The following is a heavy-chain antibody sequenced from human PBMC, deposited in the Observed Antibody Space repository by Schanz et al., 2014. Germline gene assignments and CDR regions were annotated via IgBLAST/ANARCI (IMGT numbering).Heavy chain of an antibody. J-gene: IGHJ4*02. CDR1: GFTVSSNY. V-gene: IGHV3-66*01. D-gene: IGHD6-13*01. CDR3: AKDLAAVGVFDY. CDR2: TYSGGST. Sequence: EVQLVESGGGLVQPGGSLRLSCAASGFTVSSNYMSWVRQAPGKGLEWVSITYSGGSTYYADSVKGRFTISRDNSKNTLYLQMNSLRAEDTAIYYCAKDLAAVGVFDYWGQGTLVTVSS.